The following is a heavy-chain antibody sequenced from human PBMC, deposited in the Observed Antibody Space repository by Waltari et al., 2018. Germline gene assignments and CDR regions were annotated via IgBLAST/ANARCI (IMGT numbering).Heavy chain of an antibody. Sequence: QVQLVQSGAEVKKPGSSVKVSCKASGGTFSSYAISWGRQAPGQGLEWMGRINPNSGGTNYAQKFQGRVTMTRDTSISTAYMELSRLRSDDTAVYYCARGPYLRAFDIRGQGTMVTVSS. CDR2: INPNSGGT. CDR1: GGTFSSYA. CDR3: ARGPYLRAFDI. V-gene: IGHV1-2*06. D-gene: IGHD3-10*01. J-gene: IGHJ3*02.